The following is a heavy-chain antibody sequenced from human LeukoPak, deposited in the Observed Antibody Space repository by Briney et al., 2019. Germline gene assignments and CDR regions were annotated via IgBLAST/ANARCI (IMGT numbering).Heavy chain of an antibody. Sequence: GGSLRLSCAVSGLSVSSNYMSWVRQVSGKGLEWISVIQSGGTTYYADSVKGRFTISRDNSKKILYLQMNSLRAEDTAVYYCARAAVGVAVTGPTYYFDYWGQGTLVTVSS. J-gene: IGHJ4*02. D-gene: IGHD6-19*01. CDR2: IQSGGTT. V-gene: IGHV3-53*01. CDR3: ARAAVGVAVTGPTYYFDY. CDR1: GLSVSSNY.